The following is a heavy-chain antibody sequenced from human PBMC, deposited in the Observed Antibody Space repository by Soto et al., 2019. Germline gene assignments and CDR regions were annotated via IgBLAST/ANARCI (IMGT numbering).Heavy chain of an antibody. D-gene: IGHD3-22*01. J-gene: IGHJ4*02. Sequence: ASVKVSCKASGYTFTSYSMHWVRQAPGQGLEWMGIINPSGGSTSYAQKFQGRVTITRDTSASTAYMELSSLRSEDTAVYYCARSSVYYSLEYWGQETRVTVSS. V-gene: IGHV1-46*01. CDR1: GYTFTSYS. CDR3: ARSSVYYSLEY. CDR2: INPSGGST.